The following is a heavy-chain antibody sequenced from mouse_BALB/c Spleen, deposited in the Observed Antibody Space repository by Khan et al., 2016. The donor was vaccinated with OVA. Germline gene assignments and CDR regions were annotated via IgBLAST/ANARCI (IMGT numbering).Heavy chain of an antibody. J-gene: IGHJ2*01. CDR1: GYTFTYYV. D-gene: IGHD2-3*01. CDR2: IYPGSDNA. CDR3: ARGDGYYVYFDY. Sequence: QVQLQQSGPELVKPGASVKMSCKASGYTFTYYVITWVKQRTGQGLEWIGEIYPGSDNAYYNERFKGKATMTADKSSNTTHMQLSSLTSDDSAVYFCARGDGYYVYFDYCGQGTTLTVSS. V-gene: IGHV1-81*01.